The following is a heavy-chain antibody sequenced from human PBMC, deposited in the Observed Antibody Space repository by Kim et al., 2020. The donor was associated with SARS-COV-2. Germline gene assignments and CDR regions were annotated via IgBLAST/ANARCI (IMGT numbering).Heavy chain of an antibody. J-gene: IGHJ3*02. Sequence: SETLSLTCTVYGDSISSSSYYWGWIRQPPGKGLEWIGSVYNNGRTNYNPSLKSRVTISVDTSRNQFSLKLTSVTAAHTAVHYCARHLGCRSVNCPFDGFGIWGQGTLVTVSS. CDR2: VYNNGRT. CDR1: GDSISSSSYY. V-gene: IGHV4-39*01. CDR3: ARHLGCRSVNCPFDGFGI. D-gene: IGHD2-2*01.